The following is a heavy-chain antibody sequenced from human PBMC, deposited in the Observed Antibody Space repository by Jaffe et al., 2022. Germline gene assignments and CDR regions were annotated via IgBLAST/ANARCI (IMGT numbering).Heavy chain of an antibody. D-gene: IGHD3-16*01. Sequence: QVQLVESGGGVVQPGRSLRLSCAASGFTFSSYGMHWVRQAPGKGLEWVAVISYDGSNKYYADSVKGRFTISRDNSKNTLYLQMNSLRAEDTAVYYCAGGVSWYDAFDIWGQGTMVTVSS. CDR2: ISYDGSNK. J-gene: IGHJ3*02. CDR1: GFTFSSYG. CDR3: AGGVSWYDAFDI. V-gene: IGHV3-30*03.